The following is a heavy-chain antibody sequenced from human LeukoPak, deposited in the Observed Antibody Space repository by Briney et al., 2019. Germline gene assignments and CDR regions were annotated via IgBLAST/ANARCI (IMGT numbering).Heavy chain of an antibody. Sequence: SETLSLTCAVYGGSFSGYYWSWIRQPPGKGLEWIGEINHSGSTNYNPSLKSRVTISVDTSKNQFSLKLSSVTASDTAVYYCAREGSIPAVRWKKPFDYWGQGTLVTVSS. J-gene: IGHJ4*02. V-gene: IGHV4-34*01. CDR3: AREGSIPAVRWKKPFDY. CDR2: INHSGST. D-gene: IGHD5-24*01. CDR1: GGSFSGYY.